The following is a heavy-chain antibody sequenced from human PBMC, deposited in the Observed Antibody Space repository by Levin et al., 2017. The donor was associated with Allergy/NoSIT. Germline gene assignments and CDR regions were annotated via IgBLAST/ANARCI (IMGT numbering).Heavy chain of an antibody. CDR1: GFTFDSYG. J-gene: IGHJ1*01. CDR2: ISSSGTYT. CDR3: SRDHSPLEAVAGTYFHH. V-gene: IGHV3-21*06. Sequence: GGSLRLSCAASGFTFDSYGMNWVRQAPGKGLEWVSSISSSGTYTYYSDSMKGRLTISRDNAKNLVFLQINSLRADDTAVSYCSRDHSPLEAVAGTYFHHWGQGTLVTVSS. D-gene: IGHD6-19*01.